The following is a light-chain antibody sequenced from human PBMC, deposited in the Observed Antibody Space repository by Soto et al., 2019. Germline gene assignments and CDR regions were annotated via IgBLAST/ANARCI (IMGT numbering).Light chain of an antibody. CDR2: AAS. J-gene: IGKJ4*01. CDR3: KQLPTYPLT. Sequence: DIQLTQSPSFLSASVGDRVTITCRASQGISSYLAWYQQKPGKAPKLLIYAASTLQSGVPSRFSGSGSGTDFTLTIRSLQTEDFSTYYCKQLPTYPLTFGGGTTVEIK. CDR1: QGISSY. V-gene: IGKV1-9*01.